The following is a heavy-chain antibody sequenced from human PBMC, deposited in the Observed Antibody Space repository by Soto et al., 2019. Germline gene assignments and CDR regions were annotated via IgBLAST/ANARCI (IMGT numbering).Heavy chain of an antibody. CDR2: IYPGGNT. J-gene: IGHJ4*02. CDR3: ARLVGVAISP. CDR1: GCSISSGHYP. D-gene: IGHD2-21*01. V-gene: IGHV4-30-2*01. Sequence: PSETLSLPCAVSGCSISSGHYPWTWIRQPPGKGLEWIGYIYPGGNTYYSPSLKSRVTIALDTSKSLVSLRLNSVTAADTAVYYCARLVGVAISPWVQGTRVTVSS.